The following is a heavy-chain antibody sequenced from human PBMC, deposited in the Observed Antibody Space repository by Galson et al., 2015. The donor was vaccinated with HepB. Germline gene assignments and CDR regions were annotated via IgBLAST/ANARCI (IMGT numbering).Heavy chain of an antibody. V-gene: IGHV1-58*01. CDR2: IVVGSGNT. CDR1: GFTFTSSA. Sequence: SVKVSCKASGFTFTSSAVQWVRQARGQRLEWIGWIVVGSGNTNYAQKFQERVTITRDMSTSTAHMELSSLRSEDTAVYYCARRDCGGDCPFDYWGQGTLVTVSS. D-gene: IGHD2-21*01. J-gene: IGHJ4*02. CDR3: ARRDCGGDCPFDY.